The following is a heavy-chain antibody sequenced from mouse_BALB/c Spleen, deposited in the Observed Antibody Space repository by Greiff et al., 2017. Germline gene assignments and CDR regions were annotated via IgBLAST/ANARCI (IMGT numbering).Heavy chain of an antibody. CDR1: GFTFSSFG. CDR2: ISSGSSTI. J-gene: IGHJ3*01. V-gene: IGHV5-17*02. Sequence: EVKLMESGGGLVQPGGSRKLSCAASGFTFSSFGMHWVRQAPEKGLEWVAYISSGSSTIYYADTVKGRFTISRDNPKHTLFLQMTSLRSEDTAMYYCERSGGNYWFADWGQGTLVTVSA. CDR3: ERSGGNYWFAD. D-gene: IGHD2-1*01.